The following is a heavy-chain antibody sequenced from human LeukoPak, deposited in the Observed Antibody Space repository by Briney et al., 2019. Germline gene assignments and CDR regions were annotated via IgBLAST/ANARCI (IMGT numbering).Heavy chain of an antibody. CDR1: GFTFSSYW. J-gene: IGHJ3*02. D-gene: IGHD3-10*01. Sequence: PGGSLRLSCAASGFTFSSYWMHWVRQAPGKGLVWVSRITSDGSSTSYADSVKGRFTISRDNAKNTLYLQMNSLRAEDTAVYYCARDRGDDAFDIWGQGTMVTVSS. CDR2: ITSDGSST. V-gene: IGHV3-74*01. CDR3: ARDRGDDAFDI.